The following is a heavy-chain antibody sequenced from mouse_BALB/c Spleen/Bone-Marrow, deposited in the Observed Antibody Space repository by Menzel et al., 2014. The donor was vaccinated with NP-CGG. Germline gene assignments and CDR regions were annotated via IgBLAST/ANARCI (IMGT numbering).Heavy chain of an antibody. CDR1: GFNIKDTY. CDR3: ASYYYGSSTFAY. D-gene: IGHD1-1*01. Sequence: EVQLRQSGAELVKPGASVKLSCTASGFNIKDTYMHWVKQRPEQGLEWIGRIDPANGNTKYDPKFQGKATITADTSSNTAYLQLSSPTSEDTAVYYCASYYYGSSTFAYWGQGTLVTVSA. V-gene: IGHV14-3*02. J-gene: IGHJ3*01. CDR2: IDPANGNT.